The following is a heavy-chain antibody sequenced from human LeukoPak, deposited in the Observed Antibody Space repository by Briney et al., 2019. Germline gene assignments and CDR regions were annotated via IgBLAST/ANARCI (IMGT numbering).Heavy chain of an antibody. V-gene: IGHV4-59*06. D-gene: IGHD6-25*01. CDR1: GFPFSSYS. CDR3: ARIQGIAAEILAPGPMDY. CDR2: IYYSGST. J-gene: IGHJ4*02. Sequence: PGGSLRLSCAASGFPFSSYSMTWVRQAPGKGLEWIGYIYYSGSTYYNPSLKSRVTISVDTSKNQFSLKLSSVTAADTAVYYCARIQGIAAEILAPGPMDYWGQGTLVTVSS.